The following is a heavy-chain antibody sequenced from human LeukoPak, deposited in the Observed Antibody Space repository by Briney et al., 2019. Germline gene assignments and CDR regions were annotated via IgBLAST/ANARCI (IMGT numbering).Heavy chain of an antibody. Sequence: ASVKVSCKASGYTFTGYYMHRVRQAPGQGLEWMGRINPNSGGTNYAQKFQGRVTMTRDTSISTAYMELSRLRSDDTAVYYCARGARFSPSGYSYGFFDYWGQGTLVTVSS. D-gene: IGHD5-18*01. CDR1: GYTFTGYY. CDR3: ARGARFSPSGYSYGFFDY. V-gene: IGHV1-2*06. CDR2: INPNSGGT. J-gene: IGHJ4*02.